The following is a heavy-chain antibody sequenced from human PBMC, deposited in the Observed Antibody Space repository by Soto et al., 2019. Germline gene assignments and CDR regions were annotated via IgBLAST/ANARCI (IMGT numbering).Heavy chain of an antibody. Sequence: GASVKVSCKASGGTFSSYAISWVRQAPGQGLEWMGGIIPIFGTANYAQKFQGRVTITADESTSTAYMELSSLRSEDTAVYYCARRSGPYYYDSSGYLGYWGQGTLVTVSS. J-gene: IGHJ4*02. CDR1: GGTFSSYA. CDR3: ARRSGPYYYDSSGYLGY. V-gene: IGHV1-69*13. CDR2: IIPIFGTA. D-gene: IGHD3-22*01.